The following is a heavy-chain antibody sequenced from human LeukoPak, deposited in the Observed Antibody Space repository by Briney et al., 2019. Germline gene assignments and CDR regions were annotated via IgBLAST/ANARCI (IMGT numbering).Heavy chain of an antibody. Sequence: GGSLRLSCAASRFTFSTYSMNWVRQAPGKGLEWASYISSSGSGIYYADSVKGRFTISRDNAKNSLYLQMNSLRAEDTAVYYCARDRDNYYDSSGYLDYWGQGTLVTVSS. D-gene: IGHD3-22*01. CDR1: RFTFSTYS. CDR2: ISSSGSGI. CDR3: ARDRDNYYDSSGYLDY. V-gene: IGHV3-48*01. J-gene: IGHJ4*02.